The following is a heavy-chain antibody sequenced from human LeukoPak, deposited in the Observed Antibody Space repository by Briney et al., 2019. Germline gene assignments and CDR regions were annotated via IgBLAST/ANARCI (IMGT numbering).Heavy chain of an antibody. CDR2: MNPNSGNT. CDR3: ARGVSLWPDY. D-gene: IGHD5-18*01. V-gene: IGHV1-8*01. J-gene: IGHJ4*02. CDR1: GYTFTSYD. Sequence: ASVKVSCKASGYTFTSYDINSVRQATGQGLEWMGWMNPNSGNTDYAQKFQGRVTMTRNTSISTAYMELSSLRSEETALSYCARGVSLWPDYWGQGTLVTVSS.